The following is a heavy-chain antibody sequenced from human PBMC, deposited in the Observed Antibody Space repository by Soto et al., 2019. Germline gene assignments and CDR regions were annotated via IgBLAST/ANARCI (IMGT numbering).Heavy chain of an antibody. J-gene: IGHJ4*02. CDR2: IYYSGST. V-gene: IGHV4-39*01. D-gene: IGHD3-10*01. CDR3: ARRGTYGSGTFLDY. CDR1: GGSISSSSYF. Sequence: QLQLQESGPGLVKPSETLSLTCTFSGGSISSSSYFWGWIRQPPGKGLEWIASIYYSGSTYYNPSLKSRVTISVDTSKSQFSLKLSAVTATDTAVYYCARRGTYGSGTFLDYWGQGTLVTVSS.